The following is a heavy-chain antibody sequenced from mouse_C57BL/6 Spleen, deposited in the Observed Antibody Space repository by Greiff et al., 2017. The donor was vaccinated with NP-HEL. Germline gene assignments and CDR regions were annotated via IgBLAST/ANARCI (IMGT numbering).Heavy chain of an antibody. D-gene: IGHD2-2*01. J-gene: IGHJ4*01. V-gene: IGHV1-7*01. Sequence: VQGVESGAELAKPGASVKLSCKASGYTFTSYWMHWVKQRPGQGLEWIGYINPSSGYTKYNQKFKDKATLTADKSSSTAYMQLSSLTYEDSAVYYCARYGYDDYYAMDYWGQGTSVTVSS. CDR3: ARYGYDDYYAMDY. CDR1: GYTFTSYW. CDR2: INPSSGYT.